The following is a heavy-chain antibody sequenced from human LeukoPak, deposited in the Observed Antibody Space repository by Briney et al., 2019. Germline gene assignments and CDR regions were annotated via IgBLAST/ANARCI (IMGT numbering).Heavy chain of an antibody. V-gene: IGHV4-39*01. J-gene: IGHJ4*02. D-gene: IGHD2-2*01. CDR2: INYSGST. CDR1: GGSISSSSYY. CDR3: ARHAEAGTTSCPLDY. Sequence: PSETLSLTCTVSGGSISSSSYYWGWIRQPPGRGLEWMGSINYSGSTYHNPSLKSRVTISVDTSKNQFSLKVSSVTAADTAAYYCARHAEAGTTSCPLDYWGQGTLVTVSS.